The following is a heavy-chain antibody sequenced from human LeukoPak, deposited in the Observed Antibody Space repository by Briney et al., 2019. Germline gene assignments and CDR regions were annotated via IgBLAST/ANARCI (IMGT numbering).Heavy chain of an antibody. CDR3: ASLMIAAAGRRASDI. Sequence: ASVKVSCKASGYTFTGYYMHWVRQAPGQGLEWMGWINPNSGGTNYAQKFQGRVTMTRDTSISTAYMELSRLRSDDTAVYYCASLMIAAAGRRASDIWGQGTMVTVSS. D-gene: IGHD6-13*01. J-gene: IGHJ3*02. CDR2: INPNSGGT. V-gene: IGHV1-2*02. CDR1: GYTFTGYY.